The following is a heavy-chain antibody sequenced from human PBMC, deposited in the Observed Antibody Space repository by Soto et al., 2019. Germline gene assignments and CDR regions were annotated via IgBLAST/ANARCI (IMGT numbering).Heavy chain of an antibody. CDR3: AKGPRNWGVDY. CDR2: MNPNNGNT. D-gene: IGHD7-27*01. CDR1: GYTFTNYD. V-gene: IGHV1-8*01. J-gene: IGHJ4*02. Sequence: QVQLVQSGAEVKKPGASVKVSCKASGYTFTNYDINWFRQATGQGLEWMGWMNPNNGNTGYAQNFQGRVTMTRSTSISTAYVELSSLRSEDTAVYYCAKGPRNWGVDYWGQGTLFTVSS.